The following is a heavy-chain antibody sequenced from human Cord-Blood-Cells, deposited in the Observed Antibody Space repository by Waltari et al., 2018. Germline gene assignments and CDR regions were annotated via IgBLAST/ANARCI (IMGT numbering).Heavy chain of an antibody. V-gene: IGHV3-15*01. CDR1: GFTFSNAW. J-gene: IGHJ4*02. CDR3: TTDNDFDY. CDR2: IKSKTEGGTT. Sequence: EVQLVESGGGLVKPGGSLRLSCAASGFTFSNAWMRWVRQAPGKGLEWVGRIKSKTEGGTTDYAAPVKGRFTISRDDSKNTLYLQMNSLKTEDTAVYYCTTDNDFDYWGQGTLVTVSS.